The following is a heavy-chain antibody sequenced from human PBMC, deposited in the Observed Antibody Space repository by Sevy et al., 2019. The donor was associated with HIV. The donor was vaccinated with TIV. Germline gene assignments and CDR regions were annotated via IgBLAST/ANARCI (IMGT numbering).Heavy chain of an antibody. J-gene: IGHJ4*01. Sequence: GGSLRLSCAASGFAFSKNAMSWVRQAPGEGLEWISNINDNGDKAYYPASMNGRFTISRDNSKNTLYLQMNSLRAEDTAVYFCAKDQWEDGYGAFDYWGHGTLVTVSS. CDR1: GFAFSKNA. V-gene: IGHV3-23*01. D-gene: IGHD1-26*01. CDR3: AKDQWEDGYGAFDY. CDR2: INDNGDKA.